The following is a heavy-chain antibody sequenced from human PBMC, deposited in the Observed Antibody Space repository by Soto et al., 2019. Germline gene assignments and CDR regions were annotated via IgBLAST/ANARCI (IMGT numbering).Heavy chain of an antibody. CDR3: AKDPAAAGPPQYFQH. CDR2: ISGSGGST. D-gene: IGHD6-13*01. CDR1: GLTFSSYA. V-gene: IGHV3-23*01. Sequence: VGSLRLSCAASGLTFSSYAMSWVRQAPGKGLEWVSAISGSGGSTYYADSVKGRFTISRDNSKNTLYLQMNSLRAEDTAVYYCAKDPAAAGPPQYFQHWGQGTLVTGSS. J-gene: IGHJ1*01.